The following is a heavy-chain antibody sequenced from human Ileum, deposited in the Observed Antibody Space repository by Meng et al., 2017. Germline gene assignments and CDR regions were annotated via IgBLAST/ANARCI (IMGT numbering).Heavy chain of an antibody. CDR2: IYYSGGT. V-gene: IGHV4-34*02. D-gene: IGHD3-16*01. CDR3: ARHLGRSFDY. CDR1: GGSFSGYY. J-gene: IGHJ4*02. Sequence: LRHCSAGLLKPSETLSLTCAVYGGSFSGYYWSWFRQPPGKGLEWIGEIYYSGGTKYNPSLKSRVTISGDTSKNQFSLKLTSVTAADTAVYYCARHLGRSFDYWGQGTLVTVSS.